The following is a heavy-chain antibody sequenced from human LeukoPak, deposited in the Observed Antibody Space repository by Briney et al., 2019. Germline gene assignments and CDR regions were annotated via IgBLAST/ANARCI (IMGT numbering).Heavy chain of an antibody. Sequence: ASVTVSCKASGYTFTSYGISWVRQAPGQGLEWMGWISAYNGNTNYAQKLQGRVTMTTDTSTSTAYMELRSLRSDDTAVYYCARETGLWFGELYGYWGQGTLVTVSS. V-gene: IGHV1-18*01. D-gene: IGHD3-10*01. J-gene: IGHJ4*02. CDR1: GYTFTSYG. CDR2: ISAYNGNT. CDR3: ARETGLWFGELYGY.